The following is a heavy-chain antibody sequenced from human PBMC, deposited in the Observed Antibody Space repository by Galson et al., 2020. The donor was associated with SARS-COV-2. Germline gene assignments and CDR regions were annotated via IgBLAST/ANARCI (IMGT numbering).Heavy chain of an antibody. CDR1: GYTFTSYG. CDR2: ISAHNGNT. V-gene: IGHV1-18*04. J-gene: IGHJ3*02. CDR3: ARARFDDYDFWSGYRPFLPDAFDI. Sequence: ASVKVSCKASGYTFTSYGISWVRQAPGQGLEWKGWISAHNGNTNYAQKLQGRVNMTTDTSTSTAYMELRSLRSDDTAVYYCARARFDDYDFWSGYRPFLPDAFDIWGQGTMVTVSS. D-gene: IGHD3-3*01.